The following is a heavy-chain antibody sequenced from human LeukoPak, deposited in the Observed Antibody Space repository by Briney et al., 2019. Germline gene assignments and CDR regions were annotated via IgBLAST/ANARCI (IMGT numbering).Heavy chain of an antibody. Sequence: PGGSLRLSRAASGVTFSSYGMHWVRQAPGKGLEWVAVIWYDGSNKYYADSVKGRFTISRDNSKNMLYLQMNSLRAEDTAVYYCAREGYYDSSGYMLDWGQGTLVTVSS. V-gene: IGHV3-33*01. CDR1: GVTFSSYG. D-gene: IGHD3-22*01. CDR3: AREGYYDSSGYMLD. CDR2: IWYDGSNK. J-gene: IGHJ4*02.